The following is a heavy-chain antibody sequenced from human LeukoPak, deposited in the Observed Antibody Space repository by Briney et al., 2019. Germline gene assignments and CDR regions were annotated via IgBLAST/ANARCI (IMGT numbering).Heavy chain of an antibody. CDR3: AKGMAPYCGGDCYNFDY. J-gene: IGHJ4*02. V-gene: IGHV3-23*01. D-gene: IGHD2-21*02. CDR1: GFTFSSYA. Sequence: GGSLRLSCAASGFTFSSYAMSWVRQAPGKGLEWVSAISGSGGSTYYADSVKGRFTISRDNSKNTLYLQMNSLRAEDTAVYYCAKGMAPYCGGDCYNFDYWGQGTLVTVSS. CDR2: ISGSGGST.